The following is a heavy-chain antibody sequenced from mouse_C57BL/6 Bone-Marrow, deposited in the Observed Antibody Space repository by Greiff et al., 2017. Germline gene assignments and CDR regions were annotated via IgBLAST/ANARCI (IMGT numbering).Heavy chain of an antibody. Sequence: EVQLVESGPGLVKPSQSLSLTCSVTGYSITSGYYWNWIRQFPGNKLEWMGYISYDGSNNYNPSLKNRISITRDTSKNQFFLKLNSVTTEDTATYYCAREGYYGSRLYWYFDVWGTGTTVTVSS. CDR1: GYSITSGYY. D-gene: IGHD1-1*01. V-gene: IGHV3-6*01. CDR2: ISYDGSN. CDR3: AREGYYGSRLYWYFDV. J-gene: IGHJ1*03.